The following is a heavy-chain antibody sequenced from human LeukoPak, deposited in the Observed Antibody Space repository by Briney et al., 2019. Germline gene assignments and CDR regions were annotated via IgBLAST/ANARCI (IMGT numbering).Heavy chain of an antibody. V-gene: IGHV3-33*01. D-gene: IGHD3-22*01. Sequence: GGSLRLSCAASGFTFSSYGMHWVRQAPGKGLEWVAVIWYDGSNKYYADTVKGRFTISRDNSKNTLYLQMNSLRAEDTAVYYCARVLLPLYGMDVWGQGTTVFVSS. CDR2: IWYDGSNK. CDR1: GFTFSSYG. CDR3: ARVLLPLYGMDV. J-gene: IGHJ6*02.